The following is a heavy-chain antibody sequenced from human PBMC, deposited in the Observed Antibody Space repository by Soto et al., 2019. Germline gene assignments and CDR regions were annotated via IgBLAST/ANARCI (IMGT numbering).Heavy chain of an antibody. V-gene: IGHV3-23*01. D-gene: IGHD2-21*01. Sequence: DVQLLESGEDLVQPGGSLRLCCEVSGFPIRAYAMSWARRAPGKGLEWVAAITGRGDNTHYEESVKGRFTISRDDSKNTLHLQMNTLRDGDTAIYYCSLGISYYWDYWGQGIQVTVSS. CDR1: GFPIRAYA. J-gene: IGHJ4*02. CDR2: ITGRGDNT. CDR3: SLGISYYWDY.